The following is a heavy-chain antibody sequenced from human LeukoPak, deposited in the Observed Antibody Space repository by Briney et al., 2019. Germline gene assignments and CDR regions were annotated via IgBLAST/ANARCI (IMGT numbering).Heavy chain of an antibody. CDR2: IIPIFGAA. V-gene: IGHV1-69*06. CDR1: GDTFSGYA. Sequence: SVKVSCKASGDTFSGYAISWVRQAPGQGLEWMGGIIPIFGAANYAQKFQGRVTITADKSTSTAYMELSSLRSEDTAVYYCARASARERGVWFDPWGQGTLLTVS. J-gene: IGHJ5*02. CDR3: ARASARERGVWFDP. D-gene: IGHD2-8*01.